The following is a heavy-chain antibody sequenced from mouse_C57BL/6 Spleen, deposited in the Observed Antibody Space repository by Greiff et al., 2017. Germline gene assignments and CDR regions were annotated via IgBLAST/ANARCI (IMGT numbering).Heavy chain of an antibody. J-gene: IGHJ4*01. CDR2: INPNNGGT. CDR1: GYTFTDYN. CDR3: ARSLDSSGGEYAMDY. V-gene: IGHV1-18*01. Sequence: VQLQQSGPELVKPGASVKIPCKASGYTFTDYNMDWVKQSHGKSLEWIGDINPNNGGTIYNQKFKGKATLTVDKSSSTAYMELRSLTSEDPAVYYCARSLDSSGGEYAMDYWGQGTSVTVSS. D-gene: IGHD3-2*02.